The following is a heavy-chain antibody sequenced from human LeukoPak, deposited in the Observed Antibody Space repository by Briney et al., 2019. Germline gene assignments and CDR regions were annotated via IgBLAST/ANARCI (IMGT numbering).Heavy chain of an antibody. V-gene: IGHV1-69*05. Sequence: ASVKVSCKASGGTFSSYAISWVRQAPGQGLEWMGGIIPIFGTANYAQKFQGRVTITTDESTSTAYMELSSLRSEDTAVYYCAGEHYDTLTGYYMSYFDYWGPGTLVTVSS. CDR2: IIPIFGTA. CDR3: AGEHYDTLTGYYMSYFDY. J-gene: IGHJ4*02. CDR1: GGTFSSYA. D-gene: IGHD3-9*01.